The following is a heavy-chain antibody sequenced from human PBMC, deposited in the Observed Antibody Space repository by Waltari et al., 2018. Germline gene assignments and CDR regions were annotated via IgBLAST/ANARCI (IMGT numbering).Heavy chain of an antibody. J-gene: IGHJ6*02. D-gene: IGHD6-19*01. V-gene: IGHV3-7*01. Sequence: EVQLVESGGGLVQPGGSLRLSCAASGFTFSSYWMSWVRQAPGKGLEWVANIKQDGSEKYYVDSVKGRFTISRDNAKNSLYLQMNSLRAEDTAVYYCARDSRIAVAGYYYYYGMDVWGQGP. CDR1: GFTFSSYW. CDR3: ARDSRIAVAGYYYYYGMDV. CDR2: IKQDGSEK.